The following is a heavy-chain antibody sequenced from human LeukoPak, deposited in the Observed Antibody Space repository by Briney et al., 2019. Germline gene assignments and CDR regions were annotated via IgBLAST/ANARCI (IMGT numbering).Heavy chain of an antibody. D-gene: IGHD3-10*01. J-gene: IGHJ4*02. Sequence: SVKVSCKASGGTFSSYAISWVRQAPGQGLEWMGGIIPIFGTANYAQKFQGRVTITADESTSTAYMELSSLRSEDTAAYYCASGGGFGELQVDYWGQGTLVTVSS. CDR1: GGTFSSYA. V-gene: IGHV1-69*13. CDR3: ASGGGFGELQVDY. CDR2: IIPIFGTA.